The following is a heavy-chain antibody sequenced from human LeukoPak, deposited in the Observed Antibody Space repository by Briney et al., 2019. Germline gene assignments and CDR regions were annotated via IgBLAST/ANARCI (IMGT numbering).Heavy chain of an antibody. Sequence: GGSLRLSCAASGFTFSSYWMSWVRQAPGKGLEWVANIKQDGSEKYYVDSVKGRFTISRDNAKNSLYLQMNSLRAEDTAVYYCARDRICSGGSCYATILDYWGQGTLVTVSS. V-gene: IGHV3-7*01. J-gene: IGHJ4*02. CDR2: IKQDGSEK. CDR1: GFTFSSYW. CDR3: ARDRICSGGSCYATILDY. D-gene: IGHD2-15*01.